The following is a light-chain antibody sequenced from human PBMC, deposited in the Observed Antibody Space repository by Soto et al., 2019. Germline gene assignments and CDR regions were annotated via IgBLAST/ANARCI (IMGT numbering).Light chain of an antibody. CDR1: QDINKY. J-gene: IGKJ2*01. CDR3: QQYDNLPYT. Sequence: DIQMTQSPSSLSASVGDRVTITCQASQDINKYLNWYQQKPGKAPKFLIYDASNSETGVPSRFSGSGSGTEFTFTISSLQPEDIATYYCQQYDNLPYTFGQGTKLEIK. V-gene: IGKV1-33*01. CDR2: DAS.